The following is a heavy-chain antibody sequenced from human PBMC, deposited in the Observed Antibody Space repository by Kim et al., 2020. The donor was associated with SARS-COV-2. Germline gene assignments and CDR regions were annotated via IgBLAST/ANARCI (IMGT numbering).Heavy chain of an antibody. V-gene: IGHV3-30*18. CDR3: AKDRHGSGWYYFDY. J-gene: IGHJ4*02. CDR1: GFTFSSYG. D-gene: IGHD6-19*01. Sequence: GGSLRLSCAASGFTFSSYGMHWVRQAPGKGLEWVAVISYDGSNKYYADSVKGRFTISRDNSKNTLYLQMNSLRAEDTAVYYCAKDRHGSGWYYFDYWGQGTLVTVSS. CDR2: ISYDGSNK.